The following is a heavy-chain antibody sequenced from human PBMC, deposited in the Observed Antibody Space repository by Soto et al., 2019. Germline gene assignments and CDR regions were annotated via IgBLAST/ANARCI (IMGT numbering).Heavy chain of an antibody. CDR1: GFTFSSYW. Sequence: GGSLRLSCVASGFTFSSYWMSWVRQAPGGGLEWVANIKQDGTEIHYVESVKGRSTIFRDNAKKSLYLQMNSLRAEDTAVYFCASYSGSYFPVGHDRWGQGTLVTVSS. CDR3: ASYSGSYFPVGHDR. D-gene: IGHD1-26*01. CDR2: IKQDGTEI. J-gene: IGHJ5*02. V-gene: IGHV3-7*01.